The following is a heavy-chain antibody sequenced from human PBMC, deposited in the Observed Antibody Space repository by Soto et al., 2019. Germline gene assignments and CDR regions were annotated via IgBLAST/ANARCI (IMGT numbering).Heavy chain of an antibody. CDR1: GYTFTSYA. J-gene: IGHJ5*02. CDR2: INAGNGNT. Sequence: ASVKVSCKASGYTFTSYAMHWVRQAPGQRLEWMGWINAGNGNTKYSQKFQGRVTITRDTSASTAYMELSSLRSEDTAVYYCARDGGYCTNGVCRPINWFDPWGQGTLVTVSS. D-gene: IGHD2-8*01. CDR3: ARDGGYCTNGVCRPINWFDP. V-gene: IGHV1-3*01.